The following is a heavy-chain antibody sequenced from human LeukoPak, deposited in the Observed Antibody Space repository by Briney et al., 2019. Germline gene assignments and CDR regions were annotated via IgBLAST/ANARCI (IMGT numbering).Heavy chain of an antibody. CDR1: GYTFTSYD. J-gene: IGHJ4*02. D-gene: IGHD3-10*01. Sequence: ASVKVSCKASGYTFTSYDINWVRQATGQGLEWMGWMNPNSGNTGYAQKFQGRVTMTRNTSISTAYMELSSLRSEDTAVYYCARGHMGSGSYQSDYWGQGTLITVSS. CDR2: MNPNSGNT. V-gene: IGHV1-8*01. CDR3: ARGHMGSGSYQSDY.